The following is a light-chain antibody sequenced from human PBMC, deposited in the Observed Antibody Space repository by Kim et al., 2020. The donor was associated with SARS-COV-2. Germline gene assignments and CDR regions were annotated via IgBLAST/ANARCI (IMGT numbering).Light chain of an antibody. CDR3: QVWDSSSDRPV. V-gene: IGLV3-21*04. Sequence: PGKQGRITCGGKKIGSKSVHWYQQKPGEAPVLVIYYDSDRPSGIPERFSGSNAGNTATLTISRVEAGDEADYYCQVWDSSSDRPVFGGGTQLTVL. CDR1: KIGSKS. CDR2: YDS. J-gene: IGLJ3*02.